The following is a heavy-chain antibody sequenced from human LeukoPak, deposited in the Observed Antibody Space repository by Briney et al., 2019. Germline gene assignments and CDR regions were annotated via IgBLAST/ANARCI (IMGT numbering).Heavy chain of an antibody. Sequence: ETLSLTCTVSGGSISSYYWSWIRQPPGKGLEWIGYIYYSGSTNYNPSLKSRVTISVDTSKNQFSLKLSSVTAADTAVYYCARGDTAMIADYWGQGTLVTISS. J-gene: IGHJ4*02. V-gene: IGHV4-59*01. CDR1: GGSISSYY. CDR2: IYYSGST. D-gene: IGHD5-18*01. CDR3: ARGDTAMIADY.